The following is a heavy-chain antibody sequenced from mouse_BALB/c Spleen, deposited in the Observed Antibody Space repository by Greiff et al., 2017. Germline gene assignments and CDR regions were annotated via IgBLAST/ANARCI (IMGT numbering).Heavy chain of an antibody. D-gene: IGHD4-1*01. V-gene: IGHV1-80*01. CDR3: ARYSLAGTHFDV. CDR1: GYAFSSYW. Sequence: QVQLQQSGAELVRPGSSVKISCKASGYAFSSYWMNWVKQRPGQGLEWIGQIYPGDGDTNYNGKFKGKATLTADKSSSTAYMQLSSLTSEDSAVYFCARYSLAGTHFDVWGAGTTVTVSS. J-gene: IGHJ1*01. CDR2: IYPGDGDT.